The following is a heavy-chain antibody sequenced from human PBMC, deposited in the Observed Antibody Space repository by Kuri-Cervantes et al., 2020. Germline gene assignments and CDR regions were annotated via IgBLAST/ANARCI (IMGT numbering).Heavy chain of an antibody. CDR2: INPIFGTA. J-gene: IGHJ4*02. CDR1: GDTFSSYA. CDR3: ARVYCTGGVCYGFFGFDY. Sequence: SVKVSCKASGDTFSSYAISWVRQAPGQGLEWMGGINPIFGTANYAQKFQGRVTITADKSTSTAYMELSSLRSEDTAVYYCARVYCTGGVCYGFFGFDYWGQGTLGTVSS. D-gene: IGHD2-8*02. V-gene: IGHV1-69*06.